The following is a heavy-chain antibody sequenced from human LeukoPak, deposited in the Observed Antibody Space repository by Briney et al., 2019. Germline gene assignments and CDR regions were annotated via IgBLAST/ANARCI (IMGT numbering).Heavy chain of an antibody. CDR1: GDSISSYY. D-gene: IGHD3-22*01. J-gene: IGHJ4*02. V-gene: IGHV4-59*01. CDR2: IYYSGST. Sequence: PSETLSLTCTVSGDSISSYYWSWIRQPPGKGLEWIGYIYYSGSTNYNPSLRSRVTISVDTSKYQFSLKLSSVTAADTAVYYCARGGYYYYDSSGYFDYWGREPWSPSPQ. CDR3: ARGGYYYYDSSGYFDY.